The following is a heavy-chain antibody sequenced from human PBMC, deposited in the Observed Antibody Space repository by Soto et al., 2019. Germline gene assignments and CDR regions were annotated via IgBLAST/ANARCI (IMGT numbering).Heavy chain of an antibody. V-gene: IGHV1-18*01. CDR2: ISAYNGNR. D-gene: IGHD5-12*01. CDR1: GYPFTSYG. CDR3: ARGRIVASIHDAFEI. J-gene: IGHJ3*02. Sequence: ASVKVSCKASGYPFTSYGISWVRQAPGQGLEWVAWISAYNGNRVTAQKFQGRVTMTLDTSTDTAHMELGDLTSADTAVYYCARGRIVASIHDAFEIWGQGTKVTVSS.